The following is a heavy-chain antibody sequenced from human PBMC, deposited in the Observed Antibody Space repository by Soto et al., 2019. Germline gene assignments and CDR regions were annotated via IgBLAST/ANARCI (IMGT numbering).Heavy chain of an antibody. CDR1: GGSVSSGSYY. V-gene: IGHV4-61*01. CDR3: ARGLSIAVAGSNWFDP. CDR2: IYYSGST. J-gene: IGHJ5*02. Sequence: QVQLQESGPGLVKPSETLSLTCTVSGGSVSSGSYYWSWIRQPPGKGLEWIGYIYYSGSTNYNPALKSRGTISVDTSKNQFSLKLSSVTAADTAVYYCARGLSIAVAGSNWFDPWGQGTLVTVSS. D-gene: IGHD6-19*01.